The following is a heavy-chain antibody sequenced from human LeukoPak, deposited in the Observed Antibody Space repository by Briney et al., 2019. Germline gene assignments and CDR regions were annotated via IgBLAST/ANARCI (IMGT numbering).Heavy chain of an antibody. D-gene: IGHD4-11*01. CDR2: IIPIFVTA. Sequence: ASVKVSCKASGGTFSSYAISWVRQAPGEGLEWMGGIIPIFVTANYAQKFQGRVTITTDESTSTAHMELSSLRSEDTAVYYCARDLLSDSNYGFGWGQGTLVTVSS. CDR1: GGTFSSYA. CDR3: ARDLLSDSNYGFG. J-gene: IGHJ4*02. V-gene: IGHV1-69*05.